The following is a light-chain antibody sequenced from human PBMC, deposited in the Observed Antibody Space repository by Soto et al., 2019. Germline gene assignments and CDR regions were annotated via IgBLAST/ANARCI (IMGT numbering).Light chain of an antibody. V-gene: IGKV3-20*01. CDR3: QQYDNLWGA. CDR1: QSVSSNY. CDR2: AAT. J-gene: IGKJ3*01. Sequence: EIVLTQSPGTLSLSPGERATLFCRASQSVSSNYLAWYQQKPGQAPRLLISAATSRATGIPDRFSGSGSGTDFTLTISRLEPEDFAVYYCQQYDNLWGAFGPATTVDIK.